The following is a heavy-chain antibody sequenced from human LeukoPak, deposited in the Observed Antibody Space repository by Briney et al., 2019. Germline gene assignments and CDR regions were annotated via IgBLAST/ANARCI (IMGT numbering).Heavy chain of an antibody. Sequence: PGGSLRLSCAASGFTVSSNYMSWVRQAPGKGLEWVSVIYSGGRTYYAGSVKGRFTISRDNSKNTVYLQMNSLRAEDTVVYYCARVGYNWYYFDYWGQGTLVTVSS. CDR3: ARVGYNWYYFDY. CDR2: IYSGGRT. V-gene: IGHV3-66*01. CDR1: GFTVSSNY. D-gene: IGHD1-20*01. J-gene: IGHJ4*02.